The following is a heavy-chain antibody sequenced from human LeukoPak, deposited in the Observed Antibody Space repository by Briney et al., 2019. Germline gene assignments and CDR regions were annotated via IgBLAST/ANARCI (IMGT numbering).Heavy chain of an antibody. V-gene: IGHV4-59*08. Sequence: PETLSLTCTVSGGSISSYYWSWIRQPPGKGLEWIGYIDYSGSTNYNPSLKSRVTISADTSKNQFSLKLNSVTAADTAVYYCARHRGFGEPFDYWGQGTLVTVSS. CDR1: GGSISSYY. CDR2: IDYSGST. CDR3: ARHRGFGEPFDY. J-gene: IGHJ4*02. D-gene: IGHD3-10*01.